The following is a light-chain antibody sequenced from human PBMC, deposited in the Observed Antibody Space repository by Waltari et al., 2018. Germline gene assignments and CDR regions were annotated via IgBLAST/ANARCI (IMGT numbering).Light chain of an antibody. V-gene: IGLV4-69*01. Sequence: QLVLTQSPSASASLGASVKLPRTLSSGHSNHITAWLQQRPGKGPRYLVKVNSDGSHNKGGEIPDRFSGSSSGAERYLTISSVQSEDEADYYCQTGGHGTWVFGGGTTLTVL. CDR3: QTGGHGTWV. CDR2: VNSDGSH. J-gene: IGLJ3*02. CDR1: SGHSNHI.